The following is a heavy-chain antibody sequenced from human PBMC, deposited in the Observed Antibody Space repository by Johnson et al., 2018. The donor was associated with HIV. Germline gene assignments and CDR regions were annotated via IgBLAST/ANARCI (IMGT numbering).Heavy chain of an antibody. Sequence: VQLVESGGGLVQPGGSLRLSCAASGFTFSSYAMHWVRQAPGKGLEYVSAISSNAGSTYYANSVKGRFTISRDNSKNTLYLQMGSLRAEDMAVYYCARALGYCSGGSFPLDAFDIWGQGTMVTVSS. D-gene: IGHD2-15*01. V-gene: IGHV3-64*01. CDR3: ARALGYCSGGSFPLDAFDI. CDR2: ISSNAGST. CDR1: GFTFSSYA. J-gene: IGHJ3*02.